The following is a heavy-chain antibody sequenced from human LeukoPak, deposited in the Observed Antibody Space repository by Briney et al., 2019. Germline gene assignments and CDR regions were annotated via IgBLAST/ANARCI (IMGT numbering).Heavy chain of an antibody. J-gene: IGHJ2*01. Sequence: PSETLSLTCTVSGFSLSSHNYYWGWIRQPPGKPLEWLGTIYHTEVTFRYSSLVSRLTMSVDTSRYQLSLDLTSVAAADTAVYYCARYAYCSGECYRSSNWYFDLWGRGTHVSVSS. CDR3: ARYAYCSGECYRSSNWYFDL. V-gene: IGHV4-39*01. D-gene: IGHD2-21*01. CDR2: IYHTEVT. CDR1: GFSLSSHNYY.